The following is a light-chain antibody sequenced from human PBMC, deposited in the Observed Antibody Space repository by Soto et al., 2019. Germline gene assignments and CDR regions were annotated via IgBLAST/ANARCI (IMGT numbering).Light chain of an antibody. V-gene: IGLV2-23*02. Sequence: QSALTQSASVSGSPGQSITISCTGTSSDVGSYNLVSWYQQHPGKAPKLMIYEVSKRPSGVSNRFSGSKSGNTASLTISGLQAEDEADYYCCSYAGSSTSVFGTGTKLTVL. CDR3: CSYAGSSTSV. J-gene: IGLJ1*01. CDR2: EVS. CDR1: SSDVGSYNL.